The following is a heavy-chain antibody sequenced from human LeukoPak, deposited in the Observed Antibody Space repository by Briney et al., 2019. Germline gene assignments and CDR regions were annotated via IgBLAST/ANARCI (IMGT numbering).Heavy chain of an antibody. CDR2: IFSNDDK. J-gene: IGHJ5*02. V-gene: IGHV2-26*02. CDR1: GFSLSNARMG. D-gene: IGHD5/OR15-5a*01. CDR3: ARICGTIVFWLDP. Sequence: ESGPTLVNPTETLTLTCTVSGFSLSNARMGVSWIRQPPGKALEWLAHIFSNDDKSYSTSLKSRLTISKDTSKSQVVLTMTNMDPVDTATYYCARICGTIVFWLDPWGQGTLVTVSS.